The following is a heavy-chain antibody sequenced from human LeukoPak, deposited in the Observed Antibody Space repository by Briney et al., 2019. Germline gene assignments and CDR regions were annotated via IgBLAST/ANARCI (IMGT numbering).Heavy chain of an antibody. CDR3: ARTGTYDSSGFDY. V-gene: IGHV4-34*01. D-gene: IGHD3-22*01. Sequence: SETLSLTCAVYGGSFSGYYWSWIRQPPGKGLEWIGEINHSGSTNYNPSLKSRVTISVDTSKNQFSLKLSSVTAADTAVYYCARTGTYDSSGFDYWGQGTLVTVSS. J-gene: IGHJ4*02. CDR1: GGSFSGYY. CDR2: INHSGST.